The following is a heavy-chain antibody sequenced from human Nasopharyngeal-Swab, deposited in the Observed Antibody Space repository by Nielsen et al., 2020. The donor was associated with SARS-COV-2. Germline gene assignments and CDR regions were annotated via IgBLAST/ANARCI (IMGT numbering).Heavy chain of an antibody. V-gene: IGHV1-24*01. J-gene: IGHJ3*02. D-gene: IGHD6-19*01. CDR3: ARDWNSSGWYVDDAFDI. CDR2: FDPEDGET. CDR1: GYTLTELS. Sequence: ASVNVSCKVSGYTLTELSMHGVRQAPGKGLEWMGGFDPEDGETIYAQKLQGRVTMTTDTSTSTAYMELRSLRSDDTAVYYCARDWNSSGWYVDDAFDIWGQGTMVTVSS.